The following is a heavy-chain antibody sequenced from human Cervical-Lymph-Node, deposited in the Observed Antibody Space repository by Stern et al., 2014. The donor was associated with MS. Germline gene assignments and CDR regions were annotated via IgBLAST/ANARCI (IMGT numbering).Heavy chain of an antibody. Sequence: ESGPGLVKPSETLSLTCTVSGDSISSYYWSWIRQPPGKGLEWIGHVYYSGTTYYNPSLTGRVTISVDTSKKQFALKLNSVTAADTAVYYCARLSTVVDYWGQGTLVTVSS. CDR2: VYYSGTT. CDR3: ARLSTVVDY. D-gene: IGHD4-23*01. V-gene: IGHV4-59*08. CDR1: GDSISSYY. J-gene: IGHJ4*02.